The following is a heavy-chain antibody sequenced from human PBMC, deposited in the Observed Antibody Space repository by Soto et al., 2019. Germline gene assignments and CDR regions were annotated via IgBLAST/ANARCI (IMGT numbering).Heavy chain of an antibody. D-gene: IGHD2-15*01. CDR2: IYYSGST. V-gene: IGHV4-59*01. CDR3: ARATKLYCSGGSCYTDY. J-gene: IGHJ4*02. CDR1: GGSINNYY. Sequence: SETLSLTCTVSGGSINNYYWSWIRQPPGKGLEWVGYIYYSGSTNYNPSLKSRVTISVDTSKNQFSLKMSSVTAADTAVYYCARATKLYCSGGSCYTDYWGQGTLVTVYS.